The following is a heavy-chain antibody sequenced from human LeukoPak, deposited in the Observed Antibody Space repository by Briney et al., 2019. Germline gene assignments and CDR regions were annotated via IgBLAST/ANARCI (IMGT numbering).Heavy chain of an antibody. Sequence: GGSLRLSCAASGFTFSSYAMSWVRQAPGKGLEWVSAIIGSGGSTYYADSVKGRFTISRDNSKNTLYLQMNSMRAEDTAVYYCAKVGHRITMVRGVTAYNWFDPWGQGTLVTVSS. J-gene: IGHJ5*02. CDR1: GFTFSSYA. D-gene: IGHD3-10*01. V-gene: IGHV3-23*01. CDR3: AKVGHRITMVRGVTAYNWFDP. CDR2: IIGSGGST.